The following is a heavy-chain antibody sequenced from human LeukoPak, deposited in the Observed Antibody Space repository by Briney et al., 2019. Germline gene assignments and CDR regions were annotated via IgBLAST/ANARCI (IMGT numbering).Heavy chain of an antibody. V-gene: IGHV4-4*09. CDR1: GGSISSYY. CDR3: ARQPGALVWFDP. J-gene: IGHJ5*02. D-gene: IGHD4/OR15-4a*01. Sequence: PSETLSLTCTVSGGSISSYYWSWIRQPPGKGLEWIGYIYTSGSTNYNPSLKSRVTISVDTSKNQFSLKLSSVTAADTAVYYCARQPGALVWFDPWSQGTLVTVSS. CDR2: IYTSGST.